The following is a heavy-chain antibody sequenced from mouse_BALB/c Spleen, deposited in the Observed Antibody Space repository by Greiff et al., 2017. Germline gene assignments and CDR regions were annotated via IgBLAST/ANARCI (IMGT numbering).Heavy chain of an antibody. CDR3: AREGDPTRGWFAY. Sequence: EVKVVESGGGLVQPGGSRKLSCAASGFTFSSFGMHWVRQAPEKGLEWVAYISSGSSTIYYADTVKGRFTISRDNPKNTLFLQMTSLRSEDTAMYYCAREGDPTRGWFAYWGQGTLVTVSA. V-gene: IGHV5-17*02. D-gene: IGHD1-1*01. CDR1: GFTFSSFG. J-gene: IGHJ3*01. CDR2: ISSGSSTI.